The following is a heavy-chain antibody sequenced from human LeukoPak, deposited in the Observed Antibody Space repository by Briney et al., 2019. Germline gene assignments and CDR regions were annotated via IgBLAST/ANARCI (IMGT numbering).Heavy chain of an antibody. J-gene: IGHJ4*01. CDR2: IGQDGSEK. CDR1: GFTFTDYW. V-gene: IGHV3-7*01. CDR3: ARDGTAAGLYFDL. Sequence: GGSLRLSCEVSGFTFTDYWMNWVRQAPGKGPEWVASIGQDGSEKTYVDSVKGRFTISRDNTKNSLSLQLNGLRAEDTAVYYCARDGTAAGLYFDLWGQGTLVTVSS. D-gene: IGHD6-13*01.